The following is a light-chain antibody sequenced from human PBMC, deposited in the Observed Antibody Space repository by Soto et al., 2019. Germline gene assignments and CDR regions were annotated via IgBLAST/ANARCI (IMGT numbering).Light chain of an antibody. CDR2: GAS. CDR1: QSVSYN. J-gene: IGKJ1*01. CDR3: LQYNNWLTWT. Sequence: EIVMTQSPATLSVSPGERATLSCRASQSVSYNLAWYQQKPGQAPRLLIYGASTRATGVPARFSGSGSGTEFTLTINSLQSEDFAVYYCLQYNNWLTWTFGQGTKVEIK. V-gene: IGKV3-15*01.